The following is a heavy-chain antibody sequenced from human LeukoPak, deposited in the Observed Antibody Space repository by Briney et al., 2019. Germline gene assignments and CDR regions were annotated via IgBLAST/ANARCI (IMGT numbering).Heavy chain of an antibody. D-gene: IGHD6-13*01. CDR2: IYPGDSDT. V-gene: IGHV5-51*01. CDR3: ARVGTSRAAAGVNWFDP. J-gene: IGHJ5*02. Sequence: GESLKISCKGSGYSFTSYWIGWVRKMPGKGLEWMGIIYPGDSDTRYSPSFQGQVTISADKSISTAYLQWSSLKASDTAMYYCARVGTSRAAAGVNWFDPWGQGTLVTVSS. CDR1: GYSFTSYW.